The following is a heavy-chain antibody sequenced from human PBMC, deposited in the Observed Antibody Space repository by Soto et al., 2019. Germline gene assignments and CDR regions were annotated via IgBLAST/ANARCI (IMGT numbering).Heavy chain of an antibody. Sequence: SETLSLTCSVSGGSFSSDSFIWSWVRQFPGKGLEWIGYINYSGTTYYNPSLRSRITMSVDTSKNQFSLNLSSVTAADTAVYYCARDRKWDGMDVWGQGTTVTVSS. J-gene: IGHJ6*02. V-gene: IGHV4-31*03. D-gene: IGHD1-26*01. CDR1: GGSFSSDSFI. CDR3: ARDRKWDGMDV. CDR2: INYSGTT.